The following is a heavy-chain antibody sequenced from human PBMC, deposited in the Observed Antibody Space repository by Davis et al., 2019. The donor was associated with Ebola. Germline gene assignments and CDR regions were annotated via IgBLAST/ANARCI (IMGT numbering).Heavy chain of an antibody. J-gene: IGHJ4*02. CDR2: IYPGDSDT. V-gene: IGHV5-51*01. D-gene: IGHD6-6*01. CDR3: ARQPSIAALSSIDY. CDR1: GYIFAGYW. Sequence: GESLKISCKGSGYIFAGYWIVWVRQMPGKGLEWMGIIYPGDSDTRYSPSFQGQVTISADKSISTAYLQWSSLKASDTAMYYCARQPSIAALSSIDYWGQGTLVTVSS.